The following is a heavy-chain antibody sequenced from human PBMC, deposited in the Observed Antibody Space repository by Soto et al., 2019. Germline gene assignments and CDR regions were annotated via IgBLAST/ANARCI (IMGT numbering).Heavy chain of an antibody. CDR1: GGAMYAYY. D-gene: IGHD5-12*01. V-gene: IGHV4-59*01. CDR2: IYYSGRT. CDR3: ARGGHDCAFDY. J-gene: IGHJ4*01. Sequence: ASETLSLTCTVSGGAMYAYYWSWIRQPPGKGLEWIGDIYYSGRTNYNPFLKSRVTISVDTSKSQFSLSLRSVTAADTAVYYCARGGHDCAFDYWGHGGLLTVSS.